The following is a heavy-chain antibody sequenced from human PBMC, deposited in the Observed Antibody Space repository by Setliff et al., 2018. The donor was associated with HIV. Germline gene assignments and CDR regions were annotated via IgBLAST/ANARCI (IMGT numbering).Heavy chain of an antibody. CDR3: AREGTYSGTYWVRRVASFDI. D-gene: IGHD1-26*01. CDR1: GGSLSGYY. J-gene: IGHJ3*02. CDR2: VSHTGST. Sequence: PSETLSLTCAVYGGSLSGYYWRWIRQPPGKGLEWIGGVSHTGSTNYNPSLKSRITISADTPKNQFSLKLSSVTAADTAVYYCAREGTYSGTYWVRRVASFDIWGQGTMVTVSS. V-gene: IGHV4-34*01.